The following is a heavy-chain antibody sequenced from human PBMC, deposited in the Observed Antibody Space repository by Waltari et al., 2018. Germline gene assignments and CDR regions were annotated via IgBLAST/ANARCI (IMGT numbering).Heavy chain of an antibody. Sequence: EVQLVESGGGLVQPGGSLRLSCAASGFTFSSYWMSWVRQAPGKGLEWGANIKQDGSEKYYVDSGKGRFTISRDNAKNSLYLQMNSLRAEDTAVYYCAERRGYDSSGYYSYWGQGTLVTVSS. CDR3: AERRGYDSSGYYSY. D-gene: IGHD3-22*01. CDR1: GFTFSSYW. CDR2: IKQDGSEK. V-gene: IGHV3-7*01. J-gene: IGHJ4*02.